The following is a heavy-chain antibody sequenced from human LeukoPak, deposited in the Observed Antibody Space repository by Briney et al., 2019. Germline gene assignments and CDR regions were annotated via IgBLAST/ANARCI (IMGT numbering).Heavy chain of an antibody. D-gene: IGHD3-16*01. Sequence: PSETLSLTCAVSGGSISSGNYYWSWIRQPAGKGLEWIGRIYSSGSTKYSPSLKSRVSISVDTSRNQFSLKLSSVTAADTAVYYCARVGDYALKDWGQGTLVTVSS. CDR2: IYSSGST. V-gene: IGHV4-61*02. CDR1: GGSISSGNYY. CDR3: ARVGDYALKD. J-gene: IGHJ4*02.